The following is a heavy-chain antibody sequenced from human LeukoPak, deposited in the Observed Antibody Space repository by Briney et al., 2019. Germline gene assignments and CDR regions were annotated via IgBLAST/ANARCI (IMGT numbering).Heavy chain of an antibody. CDR2: INQDRSEI. J-gene: IGHJ4*02. CDR3: AGRSFES. CDR1: GFTFSVYW. D-gene: IGHD1-26*01. Sequence: GGSLRLSCEASGFTFSVYWMHWVRQAPGKGLEWVANINQDRSEIYHADSVKGRFTISRDNAKRSLFLQMNGLRAEDTGVYYCAGRSFESWGQGTLVTVSS. V-gene: IGHV3-7*01.